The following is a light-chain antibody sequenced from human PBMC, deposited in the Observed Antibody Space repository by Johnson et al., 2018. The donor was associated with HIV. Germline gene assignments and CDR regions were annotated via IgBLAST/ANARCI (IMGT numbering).Light chain of an antibody. CDR3: GTWDSGLSAPYV. Sequence: QSVLTQAPSVSAAPGQKVTISCSGSSSNIGNNYVSWYQQLPGTAPKLLIYENNKRPSGISDRFSGSKSGTSATLGITGLQTGDEADYYCGTWDSGLSAPYVLGPGTKVTVL. CDR2: ENN. V-gene: IGLV1-51*02. CDR1: SSNIGNNY. J-gene: IGLJ1*01.